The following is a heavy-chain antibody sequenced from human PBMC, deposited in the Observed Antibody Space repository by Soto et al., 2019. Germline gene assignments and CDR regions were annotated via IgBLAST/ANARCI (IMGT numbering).Heavy chain of an antibody. J-gene: IGHJ4*02. CDR1: GFTFSSYA. CDR3: ARDFQDIVVVVAADPPRAYFEY. V-gene: IGHV3-23*01. Sequence: GSLRLSCAASGFTFSSYAMSWVRQAPGKGLEWVSAISGSGGSTYYADSVKGRFTISRDNSKNTLYLQMNSLRAEDTAVYYCARDFQDIVVVVAADPPRAYFEYWGQGTLVTVSS. D-gene: IGHD2-15*01. CDR2: ISGSGGST.